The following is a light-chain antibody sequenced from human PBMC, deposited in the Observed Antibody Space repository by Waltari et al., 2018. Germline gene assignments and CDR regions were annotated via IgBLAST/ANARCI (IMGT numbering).Light chain of an antibody. Sequence: SALTQPASVSGSPGHSVTTPCTGTSSDVPGYNSVSWYQDHPGQGPKVIIYDVSDRPSGVSARFSGSKSGNTASLTISGLQAEDEADYYCSSQSSNNIVLFGGGTKVTVL. CDR3: SSQSSNNIVL. V-gene: IGLV2-14*03. CDR2: DVS. J-gene: IGLJ3*02. CDR1: SSDVPGYNS.